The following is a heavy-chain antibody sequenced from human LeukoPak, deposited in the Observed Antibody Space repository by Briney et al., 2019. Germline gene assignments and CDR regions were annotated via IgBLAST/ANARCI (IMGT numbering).Heavy chain of an antibody. D-gene: IGHD1-26*01. CDR3: AREETSGSSSAFDI. CDR1: GYTFTDHY. V-gene: IGHV1-2*02. J-gene: IGHJ3*02. CDR2: INPNSGGT. Sequence: ASVKVSCKASGYTFTDHYVHWVRQAPGQGLEWMGSINPNSGGTNSAQKFQGRVTMTRDTSISTAYMELSRLRSDDTAVYYCAREETSGSSSAFDIWGQGTMVTVSS.